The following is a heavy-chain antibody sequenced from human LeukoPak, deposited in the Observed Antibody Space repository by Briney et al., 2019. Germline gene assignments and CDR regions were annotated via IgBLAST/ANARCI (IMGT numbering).Heavy chain of an antibody. CDR1: GGSISSYY. CDR3: ARSRYYDSSGYFTDRSAFDI. CDR2: IYYSGST. J-gene: IGHJ3*02. D-gene: IGHD3-22*01. Sequence: SETLSLTCTVSGGSISSYYWSWLRQPPGKGLEWIGYIYYSGSTNYNPSLKSRVTISVDTSKNQFSLKLSSVTAADTAVYYCARSRYYDSSGYFTDRSAFDIWGQGTMVTVSS. V-gene: IGHV4-59*01.